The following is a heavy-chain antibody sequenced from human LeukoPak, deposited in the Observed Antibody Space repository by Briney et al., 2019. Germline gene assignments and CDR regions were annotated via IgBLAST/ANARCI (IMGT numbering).Heavy chain of an antibody. CDR1: GYSFSSYW. D-gene: IGHD3-3*01. CDR2: IDPSDSYT. V-gene: IGHV5-10-1*01. J-gene: IGHJ3*02. Sequence: GESLKISCKGSGYSFSSYWISWVRQMPGKGLEWMGKIDPSDSYTNYSPSFQGHVTISADKSISTAYLQWSSLKASDTAMYYCARELSGRDAFDIWGQGTMVTVSS. CDR3: ARELSGRDAFDI.